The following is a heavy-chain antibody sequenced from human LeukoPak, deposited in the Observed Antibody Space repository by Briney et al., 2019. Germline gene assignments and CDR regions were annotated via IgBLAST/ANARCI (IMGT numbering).Heavy chain of an antibody. CDR3: ARDRWHDGFDY. D-gene: IGHD1-1*01. CDR2: ISSNGGRT. Sequence: SGGSLRLSCSASGFTFSSYPMHWVRQAPGKGLEYVSAISSNGGRTYYADSVKGRFTISRDNAKNSLYLQMNSLRDDDTAVYYCARDRWHDGFDYWGQGTLVTVSS. J-gene: IGHJ4*02. CDR1: GFTFSSYP. V-gene: IGHV3-64*04.